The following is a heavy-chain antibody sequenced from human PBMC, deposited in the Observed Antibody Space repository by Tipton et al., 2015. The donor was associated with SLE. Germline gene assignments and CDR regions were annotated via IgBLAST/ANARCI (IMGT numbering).Heavy chain of an antibody. CDR2: IYYSGTT. CDR1: GGSISSSSHY. J-gene: IGHJ3*02. V-gene: IGHV4-39*07. CDR3: ARGNYDFRGRTFDI. D-gene: IGHD3-3*01. Sequence: TLSLTCTISGGSISSSSHYWGWIRQTPGKGLEWLGSIYYSGTTYYSPSFKSRVTILVDTSNNQFSLKLTSVTAADTAVYYCARGNYDFRGRTFDIWGQGTMVTVSS.